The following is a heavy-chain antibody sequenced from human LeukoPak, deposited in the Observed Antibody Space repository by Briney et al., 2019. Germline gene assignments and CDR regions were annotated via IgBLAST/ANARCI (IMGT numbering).Heavy chain of an antibody. V-gene: IGHV4-30-4*01. Sequence: SETLSLTCTVSGGSISSGDYYWSWIRQPPGKGLEWIGYIYYSGSTYYNPSLKSRVTISVDTSKNQFSLKLSSVTAADTAVYYCARVRDYGGYGLPGWFDPWGQGTLVTVSS. D-gene: IGHD4-17*01. CDR1: GGSISSGDYY. CDR3: ARVRDYGGYGLPGWFDP. CDR2: IYYSGST. J-gene: IGHJ5*02.